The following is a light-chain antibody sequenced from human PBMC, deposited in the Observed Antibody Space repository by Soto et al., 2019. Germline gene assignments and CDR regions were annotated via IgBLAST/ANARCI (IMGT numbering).Light chain of an antibody. Sequence: EIVMTQSSATLSVSPGERATLSCRASQSVSSNLAWYQQKPGQAPRLLIYGASSRATGIPDRFSGSGSGTDFTLTINRLEPEDFAVYSCQQYGRSITFGQGTRLEIK. J-gene: IGKJ5*01. CDR2: GAS. V-gene: IGKV3-20*01. CDR3: QQYGRSIT. CDR1: QSVSSN.